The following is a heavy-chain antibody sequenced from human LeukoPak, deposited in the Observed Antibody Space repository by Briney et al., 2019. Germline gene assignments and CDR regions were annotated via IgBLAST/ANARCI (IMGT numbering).Heavy chain of an antibody. CDR1: GFTFSDYY. CDR2: ISKSGDTI. J-gene: IGHJ4*02. Sequence: KPGGSLRLSCVASGFTFSDYYMSWIRQAPGKGLEWLSYISKSGDTIHYADSVKGRFTISRDNARNSLYLQMNSLRAEDTAVYYCARDFSRGYDYVWGSYRPPGYWGQGTLVTVSS. D-gene: IGHD3-16*02. CDR3: ARDFSRGYDYVWGSYRPPGY. V-gene: IGHV3-11*04.